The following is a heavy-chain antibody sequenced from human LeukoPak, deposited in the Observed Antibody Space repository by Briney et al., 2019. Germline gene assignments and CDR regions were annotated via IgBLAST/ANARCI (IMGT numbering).Heavy chain of an antibody. CDR1: GYTFTSYY. J-gene: IGHJ6*03. CDR3: ARGELPRDYYYFMDV. D-gene: IGHD1-26*01. V-gene: IGHV1-46*01. CDR2: INPSGGST. Sequence: GASVKVSCKASGYTFTSYYMHWVRQAPGQGLEWMGIINPSGGSTSYAQKFQGRVTMTRDTTTSIVYMELSSLRSEDTAVYYCARGELPRDYYYFMDVWGKGTTVTVSS.